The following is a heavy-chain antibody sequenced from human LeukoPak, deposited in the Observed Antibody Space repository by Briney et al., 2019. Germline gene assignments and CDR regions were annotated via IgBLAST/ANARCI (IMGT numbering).Heavy chain of an antibody. D-gene: IGHD2-8*01. CDR2: IWYDGSNS. V-gene: IGHV3-33*01. CDR1: GFTFSSYG. CDR3: ARDRSFAAASANGPLGY. J-gene: IGHJ4*02. Sequence: GRSLRLSCTASGFTFSSYGMHWVRQAPGKGLEGLAVIWYDGSNSYYVDSVKGRFTISRDNSKNTLYLQMNSLRAEDTAVYYCARDRSFAAASANGPLGYWGQGTLVTVSS.